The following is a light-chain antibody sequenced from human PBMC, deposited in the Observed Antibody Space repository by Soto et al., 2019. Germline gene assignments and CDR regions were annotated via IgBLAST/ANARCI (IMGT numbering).Light chain of an antibody. Sequence: QSALTQPASVSGSPGQSITISCTGTSSDVGGYDYVSWYQHHPGRAPKLIIFDVSNRPSGVSDRFSGSKSGNTASLTISGLQADDEADYYCCSYTTSSALDLFGTGTKLTVL. CDR1: SSDVGGYDY. CDR2: DVS. J-gene: IGLJ1*01. V-gene: IGLV2-14*03. CDR3: CSYTTSSALDL.